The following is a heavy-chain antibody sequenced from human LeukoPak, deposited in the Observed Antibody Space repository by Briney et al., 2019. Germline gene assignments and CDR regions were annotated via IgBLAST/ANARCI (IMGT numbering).Heavy chain of an antibody. J-gene: IGHJ4*02. V-gene: IGHV3-23*01. Sequence: PGGSLRLSCAASGFTFSSYAMSWVRQAAGKGMEWVSAISGSGGSTYYADSVKGRFTISRDNSKNTLYLQMNSLRAEDTAVYYCAKALDYGDPSFDYWGQGTLVTVSS. D-gene: IGHD4-17*01. CDR1: GFTFSSYA. CDR2: ISGSGGST. CDR3: AKALDYGDPSFDY.